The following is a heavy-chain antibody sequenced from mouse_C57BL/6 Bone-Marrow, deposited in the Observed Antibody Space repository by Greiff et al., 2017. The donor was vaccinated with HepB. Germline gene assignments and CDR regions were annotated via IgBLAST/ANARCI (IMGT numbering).Heavy chain of an antibody. D-gene: IGHD2-12*01. V-gene: IGHV1-81*01. J-gene: IGHJ3*01. CDR3: ARDDGAFAY. Sequence: QVQLKESGAELARPGASVKLSCKASGYTFTSYGISWVKQRTGQGLEWIGEIYPRNGNTYYNEKFKGKATLTADKSSSTAYMELRSLTSEDSAVYFCARDDGAFAYWGQGTLVTVSA. CDR2: IYPRNGNT. CDR1: GYTFTSYG.